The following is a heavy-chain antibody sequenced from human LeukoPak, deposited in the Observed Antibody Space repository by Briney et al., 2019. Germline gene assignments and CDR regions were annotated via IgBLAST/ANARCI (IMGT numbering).Heavy chain of an antibody. CDR1: GFAFSNYW. CDR3: ARGSDY. CDR2: INSDGGNT. J-gene: IGHJ4*02. Sequence: GGSLRLSCAASGFAFSNYWMHWVRQAPGKGLVWVSRINSDGGNTNYVDSVKGRFTISRDNAKNTLYLQMNSLRAEDTAVYFCARGSDYWGQGTLVTVSS. V-gene: IGHV3-74*01.